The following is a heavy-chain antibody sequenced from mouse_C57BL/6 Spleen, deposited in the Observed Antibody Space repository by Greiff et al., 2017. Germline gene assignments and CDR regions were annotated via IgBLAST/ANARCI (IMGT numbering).Heavy chain of an antibody. J-gene: IGHJ3*01. D-gene: IGHD1-1*01. Sequence: EVMLVESGGGLVKPGGSLKLSCAASGFTFSDYGMHWVRQAPEKGLEWVAYISSGSSTIYYADTVKGRFTISRDNAKNTLFLQMTSLRSEDTAMYYCARSYYYGSSPWFAYWGQGTLVTVSA. V-gene: IGHV5-17*01. CDR3: ARSYYYGSSPWFAY. CDR2: ISSGSSTI. CDR1: GFTFSDYG.